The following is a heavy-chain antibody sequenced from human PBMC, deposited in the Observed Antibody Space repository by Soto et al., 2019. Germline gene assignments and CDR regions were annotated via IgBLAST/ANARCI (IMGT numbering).Heavy chain of an antibody. CDR3: AKEQGRVEAALDY. V-gene: IGHV3-23*01. Sequence: EVQLLESGGDLVQRGGSLRLSCAASGFTFSGYGMSWVRQAPGKGLEWVSSITSSGSNTYYVDSVKGRFTISRDNSKNTLYLQMNSLTVEDTAVYYCAKEQGRVEAALDYWGQGTLVTVSS. J-gene: IGHJ4*02. CDR2: ITSSGSNT. D-gene: IGHD6-13*01. CDR1: GFTFSGYG.